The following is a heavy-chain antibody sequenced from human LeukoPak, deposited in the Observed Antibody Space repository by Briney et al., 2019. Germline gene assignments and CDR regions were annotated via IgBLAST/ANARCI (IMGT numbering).Heavy chain of an antibody. J-gene: IGHJ4*02. CDR2: IYSGGIT. CDR3: ATISSGWYYFDY. CDR1: GXTVSSNY. D-gene: IGHD6-19*01. V-gene: IGHV3-66*01. Sequence: GGSLRLSCTASGXTVSSNYMSWVRQAPGKGLEWVSVIYSGGITYYADSVKGRFTISRDNSKNTLYIEMNSLRVEDTAVYYCATISSGWYYFDYWGQGTLVTGSS.